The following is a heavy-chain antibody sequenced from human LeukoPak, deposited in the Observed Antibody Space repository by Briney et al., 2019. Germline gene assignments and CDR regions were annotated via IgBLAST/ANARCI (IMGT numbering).Heavy chain of an antibody. CDR1: GFSFNMFP. D-gene: IGHD7-27*01. J-gene: IGHJ4*02. CDR3: ARGGNWGYFDY. CDR2: ISYDGNNK. Sequence: GGSLRLSCAASGFSFNMFPMHWVRQAPGKGLECVAVISYDGNNKYYADSVNGRFTISRDNSKNTLFLQMNSLRTEDTAIYHCARGGNWGYFDYWGQGTLVIVSS. V-gene: IGHV3-30*04.